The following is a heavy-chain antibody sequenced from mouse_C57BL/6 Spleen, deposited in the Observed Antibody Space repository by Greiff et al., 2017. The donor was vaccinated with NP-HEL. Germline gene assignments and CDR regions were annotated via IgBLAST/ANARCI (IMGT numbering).Heavy chain of an antibody. CDR2: IYPGDGDT. J-gene: IGHJ2*01. V-gene: IGHV1-82*01. CDR1: GYAFSSSW. Sequence: VQLQQSGPELVKPGASVKISCKASGYAFSSSWMNWVKQRPGKGLEWIGRIYPGDGDTNYNGKFKGKATLTADKASSTADMQLSSLTSEDSAVYFCASTTVVATRGYFDYWGQGTTLTVSS. D-gene: IGHD1-1*01. CDR3: ASTTVVATRGYFDY.